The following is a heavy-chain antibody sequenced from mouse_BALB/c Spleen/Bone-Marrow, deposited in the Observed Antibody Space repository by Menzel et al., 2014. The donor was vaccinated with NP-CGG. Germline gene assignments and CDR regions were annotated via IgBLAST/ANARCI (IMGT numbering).Heavy chain of an antibody. CDR3: ARGRQLGLRSFAY. CDR1: GYTFTDYA. D-gene: IGHD3-2*01. Sequence: VKLQESGPEPVRPGVSVKISCKGSGYTFTDYAMHWVKQSHAKSLEWIGVISTYSGNTNYNQKFKGKATMTVDKSSSTASMELARLTSEDSAIYYCARGRQLGLRSFAYWGQGTLVTVSA. V-gene: IGHV1-67*01. CDR2: ISTYSGNT. J-gene: IGHJ3*01.